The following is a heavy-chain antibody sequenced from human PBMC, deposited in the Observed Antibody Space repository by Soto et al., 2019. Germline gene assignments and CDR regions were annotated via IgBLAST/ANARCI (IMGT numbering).Heavy chain of an antibody. Sequence: ASVKVSCKASGYSFSDKYMHWVRQAPGQGLEWMGIINPNDGSPNYAQKFHGRVIMTRDTSTSTVYMELISLRSEDTAVYYCARGILWWGTDAFDIWGQGTMVTVSS. CDR1: GYSFSDKY. J-gene: IGHJ3*02. CDR3: ARGILWWGTDAFDI. D-gene: IGHD2-21*01. V-gene: IGHV1-46*01. CDR2: INPNDGSP.